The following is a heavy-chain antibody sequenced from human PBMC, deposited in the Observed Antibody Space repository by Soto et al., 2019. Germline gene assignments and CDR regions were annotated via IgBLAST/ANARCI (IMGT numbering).Heavy chain of an antibody. CDR2: SRGKASGYTI. D-gene: IGHD1-26*01. J-gene: IGHJ4*02. V-gene: IGHV3-72*01. CDR1: GFTLSDYR. CDR3: SRDIGRHSFDY. Sequence: EVQVVESGGGLVQPGGSLRLSCAASGFTLSDYRMDWVRLAPGKGLEWVARSRGKASGYTIEYAASVKDRFTISRDDSKNSLYLQMNSLKIDDTAVYYCSRDIGRHSFDYWGQGTPVTVSS.